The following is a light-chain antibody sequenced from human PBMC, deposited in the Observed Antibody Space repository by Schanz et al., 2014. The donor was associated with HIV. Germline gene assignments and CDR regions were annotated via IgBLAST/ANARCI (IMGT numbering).Light chain of an antibody. V-gene: IGLV2-14*01. CDR2: DVS. Sequence: QSALTQPVSVSGSPGQSITISCTGTSSDVGGYNYVSWYQQHPGKAPKLMIYDVSNRPSGVSNRFSGSKSVNSASLAITGLQAEDEADYYCQSFDRSLGRVVFGGGTKLTVL. CDR1: SSDVGGYNY. J-gene: IGLJ2*01. CDR3: QSFDRSLGRVV.